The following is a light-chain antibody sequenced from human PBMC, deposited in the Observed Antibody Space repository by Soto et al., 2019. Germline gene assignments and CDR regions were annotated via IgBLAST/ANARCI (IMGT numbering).Light chain of an antibody. CDR2: AAS. Sequence: IQLTQCPSTLSASVRDRVTITCRASQSISSWLAWYQQKPGKAPKLLIYAASSLQSGVPSRFSGSGSGTDFTLTISSLQPEDFATYYCLQDYNYPRTFGQGTKVDNK. J-gene: IGKJ1*01. CDR1: QSISSW. CDR3: LQDYNYPRT. V-gene: IGKV1-6*01.